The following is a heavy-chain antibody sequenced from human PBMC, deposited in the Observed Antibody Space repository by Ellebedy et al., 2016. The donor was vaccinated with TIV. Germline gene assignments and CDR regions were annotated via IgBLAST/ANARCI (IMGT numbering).Heavy chain of an antibody. J-gene: IGHJ4*02. CDR2: IYWDDDK. CDR3: AHHSRKWLPPSDY. V-gene: IGHV2-5*02. CDR1: GFSLSPSGVG. D-gene: IGHD6-19*01. Sequence: SGPTLVKPTQTLTLTCTFSGFSLSPSGVGVGWVRQPPGKALEWLALIYWDDDKRSSVSLKSMLTITKYTSKNQVVLTMTNMDPVETGTYFCAHHSRKWLPPSDYWGQGTLVTVSS.